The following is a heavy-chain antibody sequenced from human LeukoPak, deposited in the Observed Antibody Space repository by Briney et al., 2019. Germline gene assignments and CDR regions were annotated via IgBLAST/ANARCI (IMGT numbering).Heavy chain of an antibody. V-gene: IGHV4-39*01. Sequence: PSETLPLTCAVSGGSLSSSSYYWAWIRQPPGRGLEWIGSIYHDGSTYSNPSLEGRVTISVDTSKNQFSLKLTSVTAADTAMYHCARRAHVGEPAAWGQGTLVTVSS. CDR1: GGSLSSSSYY. CDR2: IYHDGST. J-gene: IGHJ5*02. CDR3: ARRAHVGEPAA. D-gene: IGHD2-15*01.